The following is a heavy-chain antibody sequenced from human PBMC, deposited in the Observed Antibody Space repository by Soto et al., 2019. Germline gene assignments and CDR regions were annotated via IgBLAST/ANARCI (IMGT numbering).Heavy chain of an antibody. J-gene: IGHJ5*01. Sequence: QVQLVQSGAEVKTPGASVKVSCKASGYTFASYVMNWVRQAPGQGLEWMGWMNPNSNNTGYAQKFQGRLTMTRDIALSIAHMELSSLRNEDTAVYYCARSDGYHFNWLDSWGQGTLVTVSA. CDR3: ARSDGYHFNWLDS. D-gene: IGHD2-21*01. V-gene: IGHV1-8*01. CDR2: MNPNSNNT. CDR1: GYTFASYV.